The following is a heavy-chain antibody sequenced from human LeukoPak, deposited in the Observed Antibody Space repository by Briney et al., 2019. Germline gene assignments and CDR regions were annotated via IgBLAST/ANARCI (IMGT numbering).Heavy chain of an antibody. Sequence: GESLRISCNGSGYSFTNYWDRWVRQMPGKGLEWMGRIDPRDSYTNYSPSFQGHVTISADKSISTAYLQWSSLKASDTAMYYCGRRDDYFSGSYYRWFDPWGQGTLVTVSS. J-gene: IGHJ5*02. V-gene: IGHV5-10-1*01. D-gene: IGHD3-10*01. CDR1: GYSFTNYW. CDR3: GRRDDYFSGSYYRWFDP. CDR2: IDPRDSYT.